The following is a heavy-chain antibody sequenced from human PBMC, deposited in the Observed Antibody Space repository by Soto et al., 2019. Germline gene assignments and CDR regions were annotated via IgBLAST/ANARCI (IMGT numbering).Heavy chain of an antibody. Sequence: QVQLVQSGAEVKKPGSSVKVSCKASGGTFSSYDISWVRQAPGQGLEWMGGIIPIFGTANYVQKFQGRVTIPADESTSTAYMELSSLRSEDTAVYYCARVGYSWGLYYYYGMDVWGQGTTVTVSS. J-gene: IGHJ6*02. D-gene: IGHD5-18*01. CDR2: IIPIFGTA. V-gene: IGHV1-69*01. CDR3: ARVGYSWGLYYYYGMDV. CDR1: GGTFSSYD.